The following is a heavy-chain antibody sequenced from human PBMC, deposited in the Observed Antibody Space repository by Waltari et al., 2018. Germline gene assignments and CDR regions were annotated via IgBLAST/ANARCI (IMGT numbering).Heavy chain of an antibody. V-gene: IGHV4-34*01. J-gene: IGHJ6*03. CDR2: INHSGST. CDR1: GGSFSGYY. Sequence: QVQLQQWGAGLLKPSETLSLTCAVYGGSFSGYYWSWIRQPPGTGLEWIGEINHSGSTNYNPSLKSRVTISVDTSKNQFSLKLSSVTAADTAVYYCARGRYYDLPPPPVHYYYYMDVWGKGTTVTISS. CDR3: ARGRYYDLPPPPVHYYYYMDV. D-gene: IGHD3-3*01.